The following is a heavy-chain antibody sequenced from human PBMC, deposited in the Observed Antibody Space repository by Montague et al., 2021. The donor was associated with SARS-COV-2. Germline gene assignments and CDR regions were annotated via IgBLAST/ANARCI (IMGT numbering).Heavy chain of an antibody. CDR3: ARGRTVTTFYYYYGMNV. D-gene: IGHD4-17*01. J-gene: IGHJ6*02. Sequence: SETLSLTCAVYGGSFSGYYWSWIRQPPGKGLEWIGEINHSGSTNYNPSLKSRVTISVDTSKNQFSLKLSSVTAADTAVYYCARGRTVTTFYYYYGMNVWGQGTTVTVSS. V-gene: IGHV4-34*01. CDR1: GGSFSGYY. CDR2: INHSGST.